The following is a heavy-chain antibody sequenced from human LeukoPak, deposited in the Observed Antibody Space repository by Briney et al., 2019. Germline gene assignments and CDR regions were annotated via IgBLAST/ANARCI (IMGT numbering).Heavy chain of an antibody. CDR1: GFTFSNYW. Sequence: GGSLRLSCAASGFTFSNYWMSWVRQAPGKGLEWVANIKQDGSKRNYVGAVNGRFTISRDNARNSLYLQMNSLRAEDTAVYYCAGRSGSFDYWGQGTLVTVSS. J-gene: IGHJ4*02. V-gene: IGHV3-7*01. D-gene: IGHD3-10*01. CDR3: AGRSGSFDY. CDR2: IKQDGSKR.